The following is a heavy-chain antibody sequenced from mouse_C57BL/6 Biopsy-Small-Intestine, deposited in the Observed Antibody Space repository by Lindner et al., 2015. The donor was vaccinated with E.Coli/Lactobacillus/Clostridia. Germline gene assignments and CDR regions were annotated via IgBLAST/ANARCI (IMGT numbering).Heavy chain of an antibody. V-gene: IGHV1-47*01. CDR2: FHPYNDDT. CDR3: ARGYASSHFDY. D-gene: IGHD1-1*01. J-gene: IGHJ2*01. CDR1: GYTFSIYT. Sequence: VQLQESGAELVKPGASVKMSCKASGYTFSIYTIEWMKQNHGKSLEWIGNFHPYNDDTKYNEKFKGKATLTVEKSSSTVYLELSRLTSDDSAVYYCARGYASSHFDYWGQGTTLTVSS.